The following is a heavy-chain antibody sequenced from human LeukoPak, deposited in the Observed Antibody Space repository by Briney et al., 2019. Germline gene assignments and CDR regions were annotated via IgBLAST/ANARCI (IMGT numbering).Heavy chain of an antibody. CDR2: IYYSGST. CDR3: AREFDY. CDR1: GGSITSHY. V-gene: IGHV4-59*11. Sequence: PSETLSLTCTVFGGSITSHYWSWIRQPPGKGLEWIGYIYYSGSTNYNPSLKSRVTISVDTSKNQFSLKLSSVTAADTVVYYWAREFDYWGEGTLVTVSS. J-gene: IGHJ4*02.